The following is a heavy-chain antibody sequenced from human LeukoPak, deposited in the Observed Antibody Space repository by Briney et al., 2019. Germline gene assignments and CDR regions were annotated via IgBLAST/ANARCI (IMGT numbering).Heavy chain of an antibody. CDR3: ARDKLVTIFDY. D-gene: IGHD3-9*01. J-gene: IGHJ4*02. V-gene: IGHV3-30-3*01. CDR2: ISYDGSNK. Sequence: GRSLRLSCAASGFTFSSYAMHWVRRAPGKGLGWVAVISYDGSNKYYADSVKGRFTISRDNSKNTLYLQMNSLRAEDTAVYYCARDKLVTIFDYWGQGTLVTVSS. CDR1: GFTFSSYA.